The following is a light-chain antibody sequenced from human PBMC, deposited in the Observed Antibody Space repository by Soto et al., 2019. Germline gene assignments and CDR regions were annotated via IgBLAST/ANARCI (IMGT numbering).Light chain of an antibody. J-gene: IGLJ1*01. CDR3: FSFTTTSTHV. V-gene: IGLV2-14*01. Sequence: QSALTQPASVSGPPGQSSTISCTGTSSDAGYYDFVALYQQYPGKAPKVIIYEVTNRPSGVSNRFPGSKSGNTAYLTISGLQVADEAEYFCFSFTTTSTHVFGTGTKVTVL. CDR2: EVT. CDR1: SSDAGYYDF.